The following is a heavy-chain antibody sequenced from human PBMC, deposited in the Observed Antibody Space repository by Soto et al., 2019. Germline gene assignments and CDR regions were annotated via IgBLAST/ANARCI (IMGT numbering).Heavy chain of an antibody. D-gene: IGHD1-1*01. J-gene: IGHJ4*02. CDR1: GASIRSDGYH. CDR3: ARVSLAGTTVDY. CDR2: IYYSGTT. V-gene: IGHV4-31*03. Sequence: QVRLQESGPGLVKPSQTLSLTCTVSGASIRSDGYHWSWIRRHPGKGLEWIGYIYYSGTTYYNPSLKSRVTISVDTSKNQFSLKLSSVTAADTAMFYCARVSLAGTTVDYWGQGTLVTVSS.